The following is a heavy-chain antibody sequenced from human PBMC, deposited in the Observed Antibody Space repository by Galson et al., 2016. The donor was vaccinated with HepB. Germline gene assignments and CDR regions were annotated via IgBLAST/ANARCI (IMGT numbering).Heavy chain of an antibody. CDR2: INPITGAT. J-gene: IGHJ6*02. Sequence: SVKVSCKASGYTFTSYDINWVRQAAGQGLEWVGWINPITGATGNAQAFQGRITITRDTSTATAYMALSSLRSDDTAVYFCVRGGDGPLYYERSGFDSWGQGTTVTVSS. CDR3: VRGGDGPLYYERSGFDS. V-gene: IGHV1-8*01. CDR1: GYTFTSYD. D-gene: IGHD3-22*01.